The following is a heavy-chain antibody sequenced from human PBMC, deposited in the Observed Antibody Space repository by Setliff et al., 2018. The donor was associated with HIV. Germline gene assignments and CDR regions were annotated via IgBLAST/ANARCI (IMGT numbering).Heavy chain of an antibody. CDR2: INQNGREK. Sequence: GGSLRLSCAASGFTLSTYTMNWVRQAPGKGLEWVANINQNGREKYYVDSVKGRFTISRDNAKDSLYLQMNSLRGEDTAVYYCAGSRGYFVKAEWGQGTLVTVSS. D-gene: IGHD3-22*01. CDR3: AGSRGYFVKAE. V-gene: IGHV3-7*01. J-gene: IGHJ4*02. CDR1: GFTLSTYT.